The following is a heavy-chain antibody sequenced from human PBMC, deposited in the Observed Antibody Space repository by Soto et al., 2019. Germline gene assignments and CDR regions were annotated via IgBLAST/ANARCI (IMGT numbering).Heavy chain of an antibody. CDR1: GGSISSGDYY. CDR3: ARARRYTSSWYWFDP. CDR2: IYYGGST. Sequence: QVQLQESGPGLVKPSQTLSLTCTVSGGSISSGDYYWSWIRQHPGKGLEWIGYIYYGGSTNYNPSLNSRVTMSVHTTKNQFSLKLTSVTAADTAVYYCARARRYTSSWYWFDPWGQGTLVTVSS. V-gene: IGHV4-31*03. D-gene: IGHD6-13*01. J-gene: IGHJ5*02.